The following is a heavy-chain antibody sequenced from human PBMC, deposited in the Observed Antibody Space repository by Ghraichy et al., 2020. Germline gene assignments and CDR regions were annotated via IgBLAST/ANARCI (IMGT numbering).Heavy chain of an antibody. J-gene: IGHJ4*02. D-gene: IGHD3-22*01. CDR2: IAYIGST. CDR1: GGSISSGAYY. V-gene: IGHV4-31*03. CDR3: ARVQGAPFYYDSSGYYYFDY. Sequence: LSLTCTVSGGSISSGAYYWSWIRQHPGKGLEWIGFIAYIGSTYYNPSLKSRLTLSVDTSENQFSLKLNSVTAADTAVYYCARVQGAPFYYDSSGYYYFDYWGQGTLVTVSS.